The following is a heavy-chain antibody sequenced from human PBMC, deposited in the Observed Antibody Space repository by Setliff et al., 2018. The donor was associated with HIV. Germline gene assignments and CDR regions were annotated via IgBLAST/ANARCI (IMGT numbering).Heavy chain of an antibody. CDR2: INPGGGSI. CDR1: GYTFTSYY. D-gene: IGHD3-16*01. V-gene: IGHV1-46*01. J-gene: IGHJ6*02. Sequence: GASVKVSCKASGYTFTSYYMHWVRQAPGQGLEWMGVINPGGGSITYAQKFQGRVTMTRDTSTSTVHMGLSSLRSEDTAMYYCARGWGGQDSNYYGMDVWGQGTTVTVSS. CDR3: ARGWGGQDSNYYGMDV.